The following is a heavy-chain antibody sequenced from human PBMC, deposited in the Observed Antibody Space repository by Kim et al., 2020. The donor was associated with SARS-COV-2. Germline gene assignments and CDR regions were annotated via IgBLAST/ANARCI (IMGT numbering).Heavy chain of an antibody. D-gene: IGHD3-16*01. CDR3: ARPGESIGDTFDY. J-gene: IGHJ4*02. V-gene: IGHV4-39*01. Sequence: SETLSLTCSVSGGPINSRGYYWGWIRQSPGKGLEWIGSIYYAGSTYYNPSLEGRVTISVDPSKNQLSLRLTSVTAADTAVYYCARPGESIGDTFDYWGQGTVVTVSA. CDR2: IYYAGST. CDR1: GGPINSRGYY.